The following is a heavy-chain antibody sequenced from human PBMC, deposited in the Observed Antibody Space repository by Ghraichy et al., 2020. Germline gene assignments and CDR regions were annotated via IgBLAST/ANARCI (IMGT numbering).Heavy chain of an antibody. CDR3: AIATAVGRPFEC. Sequence: GGSLRLSCAASGISVSNKYMSWVRQAPGKGLEWVSVIYSGGSTGYADSVKGRFTISRDNSKNTLYLQMNSLRAEDTAVYYCAIATAVGRPFECRGQGTLVTVSS. J-gene: IGHJ4*02. CDR2: IYSGGST. V-gene: IGHV3-53*01. CDR1: GISVSNKY. D-gene: IGHD6-19*01.